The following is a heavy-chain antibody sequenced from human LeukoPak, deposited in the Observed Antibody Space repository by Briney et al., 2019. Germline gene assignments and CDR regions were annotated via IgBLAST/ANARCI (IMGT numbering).Heavy chain of an antibody. CDR2: IYPGDSET. Sequence: GESLKISCKGSGYSFTSYWIGWVRQMPGKGLEWMGIIYPGDSETRYSPSYQGQVTISADKSIRTAYLQWSSLKASDTAMYYCARRYYDFWSGYYTGHDAFDIWGQGTMVTVSS. CDR1: GYSFTSYW. D-gene: IGHD3-3*01. V-gene: IGHV5-51*01. CDR3: ARRYYDFWSGYYTGHDAFDI. J-gene: IGHJ3*02.